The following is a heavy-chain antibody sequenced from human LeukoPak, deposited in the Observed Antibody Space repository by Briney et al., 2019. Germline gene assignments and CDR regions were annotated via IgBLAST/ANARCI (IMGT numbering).Heavy chain of an antibody. V-gene: IGHV1-18*01. CDR2: ISAYNGNT. Sequence: GASVKVSCKASGYTFTSYGISWVRQAPGQGLEWMGWISAYNGNTNYAQKLQGRVTMTIDTSTSTAYMELRSLRSDDTAVYYCARDKGWLQFGAFDIWGQGTMVTVSS. CDR1: GYTFTSYG. CDR3: ARDKGWLQFGAFDI. D-gene: IGHD5-24*01. J-gene: IGHJ3*02.